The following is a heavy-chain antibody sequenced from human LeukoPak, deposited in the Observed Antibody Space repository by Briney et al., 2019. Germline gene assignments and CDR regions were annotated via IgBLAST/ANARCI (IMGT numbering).Heavy chain of an antibody. V-gene: IGHV1-8*03. J-gene: IGHJ3*02. D-gene: IGHD6-13*01. CDR2: MNPNSGNT. Sequence: ASVKVSCKASGYTFTSYDINWVRQATGQGLEWMGWMNPNSGNTGYAQKFQGRVTITADESTSTAYMELSSLRSEDTAVYYCARRAWQQRAFDIWGQGTMVTVSS. CDR1: GYTFTSYD. CDR3: ARRAWQQRAFDI.